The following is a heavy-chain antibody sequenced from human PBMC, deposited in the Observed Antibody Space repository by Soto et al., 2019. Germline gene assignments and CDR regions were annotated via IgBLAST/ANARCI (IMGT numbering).Heavy chain of an antibody. V-gene: IGHV3-48*01. Sequence: EVQLVESGGGLVQPGRSLRLSCAASGFTFNNYAMNWVRQVPGKGLEWVSYISAYSGAIKYADSVKGRFTISRDNAKNSLSLHINSLRGEDTAVYHCVRDNDFLTRDYTHHDSWGQGTLVTVSS. CDR1: GFTFNNYA. J-gene: IGHJ5*01. CDR2: ISAYSGAI. CDR3: VRDNDFLTRDYTHHDS. D-gene: IGHD3-9*01.